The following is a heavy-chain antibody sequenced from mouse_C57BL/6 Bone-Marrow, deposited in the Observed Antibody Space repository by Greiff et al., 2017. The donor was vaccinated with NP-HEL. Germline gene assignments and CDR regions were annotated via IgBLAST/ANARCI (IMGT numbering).Heavy chain of an antibody. V-gene: IGHV5-12*01. Sequence: EVKLVESGGGLVQPGGSLKLSCAASGFTFSDYYMYWVRQTPEKRLEWVAYISNGGGSTYYPDTVKGRFTISRDNAKNTLYLQMSRLKSEDTAMYYCARPASVAGYFDYWGQGTTLTVSS. CDR2: ISNGGGST. CDR1: GFTFSDYY. J-gene: IGHJ2*01. CDR3: ARPASVAGYFDY. D-gene: IGHD1-1*01.